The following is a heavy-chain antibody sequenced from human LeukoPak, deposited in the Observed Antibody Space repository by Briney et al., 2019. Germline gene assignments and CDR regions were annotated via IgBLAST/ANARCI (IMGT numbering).Heavy chain of an antibody. CDR2: INHSGST. CDR3: ARGHTENYDFWSGYWTYYYYYMDV. CDR1: GGSISSSSYY. J-gene: IGHJ6*03. Sequence: SETLSLTCTVSGGSISSSSYYWGWIRQPPGKGLEWIGEINHSGSTNYNPSLKSRVTISVDTSKNQFSLKLSSVTAADTAVYYCARGHTENYDFWSGYWTYYYYYMDVWGKGTTVTVSS. V-gene: IGHV4-39*07. D-gene: IGHD3-3*01.